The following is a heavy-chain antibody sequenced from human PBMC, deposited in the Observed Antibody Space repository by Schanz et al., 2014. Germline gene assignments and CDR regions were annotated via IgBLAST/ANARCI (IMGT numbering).Heavy chain of an antibody. D-gene: IGHD6-13*01. V-gene: IGHV1-69*04. J-gene: IGHJ4*02. CDR1: GYTFTSYG. CDR2: IIPILGIA. Sequence: QVQVVQSGAEVRKPGASVKVSCKASGYTFTSYGISWVRQAPGQGLEWMGRIIPILGIANYAQKFQGRVTITADKSTYTAYMDVSSLRSEDTAVYYCASARAGYSSSWDFDYWGQGTLVTVSS. CDR3: ASARAGYSSSWDFDY.